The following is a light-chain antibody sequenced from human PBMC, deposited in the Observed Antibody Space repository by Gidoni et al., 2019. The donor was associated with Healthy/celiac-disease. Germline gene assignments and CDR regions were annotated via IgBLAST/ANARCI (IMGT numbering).Light chain of an antibody. CDR2: AAS. V-gene: IGKV1-39*01. Sequence: DIEMTQSPSSRSASVGDRVTITCRASQSISSYLNWYPQKPGKAPKLLIDAASSLQRGVPSRFSGSGSGTAFTLNLSSLQPEDFATYYCQQSYSTPPTFGGGAKVEIK. CDR1: QSISSY. CDR3: QQSYSTPPT. J-gene: IGKJ4*01.